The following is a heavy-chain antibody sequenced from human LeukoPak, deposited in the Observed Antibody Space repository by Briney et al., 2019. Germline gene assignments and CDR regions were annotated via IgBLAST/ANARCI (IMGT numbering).Heavy chain of an antibody. CDR1: GYTFADYY. V-gene: IGHV1-2*02. J-gene: IGHJ3*02. CDR2: IDPDSGGS. Sequence: ASVTVSCQASGYTFADYYLHWVRQAPGQGLEWMGCIDPDSGGSNYAQNFQGRVTMTRDRYLSTAYMELSRLRSDDTAVYYCAREYYDTSGRKHAFQNWGQGTMVTVSS. D-gene: IGHD3-22*01. CDR3: AREYYDTSGRKHAFQN.